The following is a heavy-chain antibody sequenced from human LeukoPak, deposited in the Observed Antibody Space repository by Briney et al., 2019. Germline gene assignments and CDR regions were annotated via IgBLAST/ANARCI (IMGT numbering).Heavy chain of an antibody. CDR3: ARDSFWGVRSPYYFDY. J-gene: IGHJ4*02. Sequence: GRSLRLSCAASGFTFSSYWMSWVRQAPGKGLEWVANIKQDGSEKYYVDSVKGRFTISRDNAKNSLYLQMNSLRAEDTAVYYCARDSFWGVRSPYYFDYWGQGTLVTVSS. CDR1: GFTFSSYW. V-gene: IGHV3-7*01. D-gene: IGHD3-16*01. CDR2: IKQDGSEK.